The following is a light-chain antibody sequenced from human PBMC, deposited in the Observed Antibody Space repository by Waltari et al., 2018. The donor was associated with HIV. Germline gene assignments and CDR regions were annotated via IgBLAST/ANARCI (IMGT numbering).Light chain of an antibody. CDR2: DTY. CDR3: HQYGYSPWT. Sequence: EIVLTQSPGTLSLSPGERATLSCRASQSVRSTYLAWYQQKPGQAPRLLIYDTYNRATGIPDRFSGSGSGTDFTLTISRLEPEDFAVYSCHQYGYSPWTFGQGTKVEIK. V-gene: IGKV3-20*01. CDR1: QSVRSTY. J-gene: IGKJ1*01.